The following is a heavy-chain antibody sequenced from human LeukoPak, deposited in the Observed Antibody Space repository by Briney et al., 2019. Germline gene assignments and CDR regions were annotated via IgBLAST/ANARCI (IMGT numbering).Heavy chain of an antibody. Sequence: GGSLRLSWAASGFTFSDYYMGWVRQAPGKGLECVSYIDMSATTIYYADSVKGRFTISRDNAKNSLFLQMNSLRAEDTAVYYCAKDILAAGLFFDYWGQGALVTVSS. CDR2: IDMSATTI. V-gene: IGHV3-11*01. D-gene: IGHD6-13*01. J-gene: IGHJ4*02. CDR3: AKDILAAGLFFDY. CDR1: GFTFSDYY.